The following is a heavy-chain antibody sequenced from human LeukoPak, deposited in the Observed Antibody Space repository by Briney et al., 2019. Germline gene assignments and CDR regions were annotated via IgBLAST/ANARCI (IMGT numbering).Heavy chain of an antibody. D-gene: IGHD4-17*01. V-gene: IGHV5-51*01. Sequence: GESRKISCKGSGYSFTSYWIAWVRQMPGKGLEWMGIIYPGDSDTRYSPSFQGQVTISADKSISHAYLQWRRLKASDPAMYYCARRGRNDYGDYAVTEFEYWGQGTLVSVSS. CDR3: ARRGRNDYGDYAVTEFEY. J-gene: IGHJ4*02. CDR1: GYSFTSYW. CDR2: IYPGDSDT.